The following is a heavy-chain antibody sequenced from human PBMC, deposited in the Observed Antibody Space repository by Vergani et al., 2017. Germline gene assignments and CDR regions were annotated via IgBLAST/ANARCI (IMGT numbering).Heavy chain of an antibody. Sequence: QVQLQESGPGLVKPSQTLSLTCTVSGGSISSGSYYWSWIRQPAGKGLEWIGRIYTSGSTNYNPSLKSRVTISVDTSKNQFPLKLSSVTAADTAVYYCARDRDFWSGYSHPSSGDAFDIWGQGTMVTVSS. CDR2: IYTSGST. D-gene: IGHD3-3*01. V-gene: IGHV4-61*02. J-gene: IGHJ3*02. CDR1: GGSISSGSYY. CDR3: ARDRDFWSGYSHPSSGDAFDI.